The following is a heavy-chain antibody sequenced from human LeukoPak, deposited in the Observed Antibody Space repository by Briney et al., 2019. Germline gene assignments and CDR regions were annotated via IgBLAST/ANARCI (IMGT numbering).Heavy chain of an antibody. CDR2: INPNSGGT. V-gene: IGHV1-2*02. CDR3: AREYSSSSVFDY. Sequence: ASVKVSCKASGYTFTGYYMHWVRQAPGQGLEWMGWINPNSGGTNYAQKFQGRVTMTRDTSISTAYMGLSRLRSDDTAVYYCAREYSSSSVFDYWGQGTLVTVSS. J-gene: IGHJ4*02. CDR1: GYTFTGYY. D-gene: IGHD6-6*01.